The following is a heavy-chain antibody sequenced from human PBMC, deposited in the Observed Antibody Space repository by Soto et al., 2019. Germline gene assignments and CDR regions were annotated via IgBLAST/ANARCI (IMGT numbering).Heavy chain of an antibody. J-gene: IGHJ5*02. V-gene: IGHV3-23*01. CDR3: ANPRRWFDP. CDR1: GFTFGSYA. CDR2: ISGSGGST. Sequence: GGSLRLSCAASGFTFGSYAVSWFRQAPGKGLEWVSAISGSGGSTYYADSVKGRFTISRDNSKNTLYLQMNSLRAEDTAVYYCANPRRWFDPWGQGTLVTVSS.